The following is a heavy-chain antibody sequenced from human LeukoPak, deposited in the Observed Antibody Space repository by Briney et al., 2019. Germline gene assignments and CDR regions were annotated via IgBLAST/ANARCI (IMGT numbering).Heavy chain of an antibody. Sequence: KSGGSLRLSCVASGFTFSDAWMSWVRQAPGKGLEWVGRIKSKIDGGTIDYAAPVKGRFTISRDDSRNTLYLQMNSLKTEDTAVYYCTTRRQDGWWGQGTLVTVSS. D-gene: IGHD2-15*01. V-gene: IGHV3-15*01. CDR1: GFTFSDAW. CDR3: TTRRQDGW. J-gene: IGHJ4*02. CDR2: IKSKIDGGTI.